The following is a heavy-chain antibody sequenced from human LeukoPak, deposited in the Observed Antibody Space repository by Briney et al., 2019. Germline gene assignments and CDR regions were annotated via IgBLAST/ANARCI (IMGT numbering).Heavy chain of an antibody. D-gene: IGHD1-7*01. CDR2: ISSSSSYI. CDR3: ARRSSTGTPGGAFDI. V-gene: IGHV3-21*01. Sequence: GGSLRLSCAASGFTFSSYSMNWVRQAPGKGLEWVSSISSSSSYIYYADSVKGRFTISRDSAKNSLYLQMNSLRAEDTAVYYCARRSSTGTPGGAFDIWGQGTMVTVSS. J-gene: IGHJ3*02. CDR1: GFTFSSYS.